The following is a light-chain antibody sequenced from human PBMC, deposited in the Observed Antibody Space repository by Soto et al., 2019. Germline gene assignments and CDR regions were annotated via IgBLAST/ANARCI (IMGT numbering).Light chain of an antibody. CDR3: QQYKTFPFT. CDR2: KAS. CDR1: QSIDTW. V-gene: IGKV1-5*03. Sequence: EIQMTQSPSTLSASVGDRVTITCRASQSIDTWLAWYQLSPGKAPKLLVYKASSVQNGVPSRFSGSGSGTQFTLTISSLQPDEFATYACQQYKTFPFTCGQGTNLEIK. J-gene: IGKJ2*01.